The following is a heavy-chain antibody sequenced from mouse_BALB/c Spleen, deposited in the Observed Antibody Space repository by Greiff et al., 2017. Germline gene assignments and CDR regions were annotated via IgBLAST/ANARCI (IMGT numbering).Heavy chain of an antibody. CDR1: GFTFSDYY. Sequence: EVHLVESGGGLVKPGGSLKLSCAASGFTFSDYYMYWVRQTPEKRLEWVATISDGGSYTYYPDSVKGRFTISRDNAKNNLYLQMSSLKSEDTAMYYCARDSGTGVAYWGQGTLVTVSA. CDR2: ISDGGSYT. D-gene: IGHD3-3*01. CDR3: ARDSGTGVAY. V-gene: IGHV5-4*02. J-gene: IGHJ3*01.